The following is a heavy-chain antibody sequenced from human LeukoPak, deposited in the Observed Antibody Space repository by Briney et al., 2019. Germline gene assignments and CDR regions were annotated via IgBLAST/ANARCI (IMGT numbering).Heavy chain of an antibody. CDR2: ISSSSNYI. CDR3: ARGSFRQQLWPEDS. CDR1: GFIFSSYS. V-gene: IGHV3-21*01. D-gene: IGHD6-13*01. J-gene: IGHJ4*02. Sequence: GGSLRLSCGASGFIFSSYSMNWVRQAPGKGLEWVSSISSSSNYIYYADSVKGRFTASRDNAKNSLYLQMNSLRAEDTAVYYCARGSFRQQLWPEDSWGQGTLVTVSS.